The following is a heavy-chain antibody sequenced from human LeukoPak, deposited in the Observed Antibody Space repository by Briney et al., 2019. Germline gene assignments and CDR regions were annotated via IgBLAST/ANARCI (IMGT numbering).Heavy chain of an antibody. J-gene: IGHJ3*02. D-gene: IGHD7-27*01. CDR1: GYSISSGYY. V-gene: IGHV4-38-2*01. CDR3: ARQSSWGSGPSI. Sequence: SETLSLTCAVSGYSISSGYYWGWIRQPPGKGLEWIGSVYHSGSTYYNPSLKSRVTISVDTSKNQFSLKLSSVTAADTAVYYCARQSSWGSGPSIWGKGQWSPSLQ. CDR2: VYHSGST.